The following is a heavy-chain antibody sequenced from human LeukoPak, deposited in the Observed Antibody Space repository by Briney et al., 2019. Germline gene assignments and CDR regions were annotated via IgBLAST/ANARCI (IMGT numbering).Heavy chain of an antibody. CDR3: ARDRIPSGYVMDV. J-gene: IGHJ6*04. D-gene: IGHD5-18*01. V-gene: IGHV1-2*04. CDR1: GYTFTGYY. Sequence: ASVKVACKASGYTFTGYYMHWVRQAPGQGLEWMGWINPNSGGTNYAQKFQGWVTMTRDTSVSTAYMELSRLRSDDTAVYYCARDRIPSGYVMDVWGKGTTVTVSS. CDR2: INPNSGGT.